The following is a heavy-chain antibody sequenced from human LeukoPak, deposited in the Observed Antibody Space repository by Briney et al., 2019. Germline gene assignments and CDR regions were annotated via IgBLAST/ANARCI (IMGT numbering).Heavy chain of an antibody. CDR3: ARVFHDSSGYPFDY. D-gene: IGHD3-22*01. J-gene: IGHJ4*02. V-gene: IGHV4-59*01. Sequence: PSETLSLTCTVSGGSMSSYYWSWIRQPPGKGLEWIGYTYYSGNTNCNPSLKSRVTISVDTSKNQFSLKVRSVTAADTAVYYCARVFHDSSGYPFDYWGQGTLVTVSS. CDR2: TYYSGNT. CDR1: GGSMSSYY.